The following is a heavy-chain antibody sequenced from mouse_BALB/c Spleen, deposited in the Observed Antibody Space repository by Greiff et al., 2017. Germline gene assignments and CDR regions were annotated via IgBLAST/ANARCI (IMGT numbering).Heavy chain of an antibody. J-gene: IGHJ2*01. D-gene: IGHD1-1*01. CDR3: ARQGTTVVATDYFDY. CDR2: ISSGGSYT. Sequence: EVQRVESGGDLVKPGGSLKLSCAASGFTFSSYGMSWVRQTPDKRLEWVATISSGGSYTYYPDSVKGRFTISRDNAKNTLYLQMSSLKSEDTAMYYCARQGTTVVATDYFDYWGQGTTLTVSS. CDR1: GFTFSSYG. V-gene: IGHV5-6*01.